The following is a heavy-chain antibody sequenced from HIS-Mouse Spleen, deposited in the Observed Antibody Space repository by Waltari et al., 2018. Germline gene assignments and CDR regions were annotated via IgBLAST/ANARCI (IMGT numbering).Heavy chain of an antibody. J-gene: IGHJ3*02. V-gene: IGHV3-15*01. Sequence: EVQLVESGGGLVKPGGSLRLSCAASGFTFSNAWMSWVRQAPGKGLEWVGRIKSKTDGGKTEYAAPVKGRFTISRDDSKNTLYLQMNSLKTEDTAVYYCTTVDIVATIDAFDIWGQGTMVTVSS. CDR3: TTVDIVATIDAFDI. CDR1: GFTFSNAW. D-gene: IGHD5-12*01. CDR2: IKSKTDGGKT.